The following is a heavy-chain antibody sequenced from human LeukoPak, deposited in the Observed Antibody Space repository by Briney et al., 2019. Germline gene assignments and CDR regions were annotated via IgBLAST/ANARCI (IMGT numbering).Heavy chain of an antibody. Sequence: ASVKVSCKASGYTFTGYYMHWVRQAPGQGLEWMGWINPNSGGTNYAQKFQGRVTTTRDTSISTAYMELSRLRSDDTAVYYCASRVPAAPYDAFDIWGQGTMVTVSS. D-gene: IGHD2-2*01. CDR2: INPNSGGT. V-gene: IGHV1-2*02. CDR3: ASRVPAAPYDAFDI. J-gene: IGHJ3*02. CDR1: GYTFTGYY.